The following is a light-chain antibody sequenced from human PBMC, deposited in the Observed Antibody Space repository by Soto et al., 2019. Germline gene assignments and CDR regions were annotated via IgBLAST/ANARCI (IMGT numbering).Light chain of an antibody. CDR3: QHSYRSSWT. CDR2: AAS. Sequence: DIQMTQSPSSLSASVGDRVTITCRASQSISSYLNWYQQKPGKAPKLLLYAASGLQSGVPSRFSGSGSGTDFTLTISSLQPEDFATYYCQHSYRSSWTFGQGTKVEV. V-gene: IGKV1-39*01. CDR1: QSISSY. J-gene: IGKJ1*01.